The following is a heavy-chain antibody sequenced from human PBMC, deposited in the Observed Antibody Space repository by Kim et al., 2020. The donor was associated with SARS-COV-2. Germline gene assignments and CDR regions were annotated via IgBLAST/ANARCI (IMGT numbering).Heavy chain of an antibody. D-gene: IGHD4-17*01. J-gene: IGHJ4*02. CDR3: ARDRWHGDQYYFDC. V-gene: IGHV1-3*01. Sequence: SRKCQGRVTITRDTSASTAYMEQSSLRSEDTAVYYCARDRWHGDQYYFDCWGQGTLVTVSS.